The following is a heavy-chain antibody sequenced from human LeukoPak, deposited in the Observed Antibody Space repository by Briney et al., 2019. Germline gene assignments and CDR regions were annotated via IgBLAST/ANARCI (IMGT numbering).Heavy chain of an antibody. D-gene: IGHD2-2*01. CDR1: GGTFSSYA. J-gene: IGHJ6*02. Sequence: ASVKVSCKASGGTFSSYAISWVRQAPGQGLEWMGRIIPILGIANYAQKFQGRVTITADKSTSTAYMEPSSLRSEDTAVYYCARDRGYCSSTSCYSGDYYYGMDVWGQGTTVTVSS. CDR3: ARDRGYCSSTSCYSGDYYYGMDV. CDR2: IIPILGIA. V-gene: IGHV1-69*04.